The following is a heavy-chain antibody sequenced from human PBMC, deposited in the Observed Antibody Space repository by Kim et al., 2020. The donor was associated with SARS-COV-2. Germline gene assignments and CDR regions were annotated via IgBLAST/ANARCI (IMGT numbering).Heavy chain of an antibody. J-gene: IGHJ1*01. V-gene: IGHV3-9*01. D-gene: IGHD6-13*01. CDR3: AKDMSEQQLVLFQH. Sequence: ADSVKCRFTISRDNAKNSLYLQMNSLRAEDTALYYCAKDMSEQQLVLFQHWGQGTLVTVSS.